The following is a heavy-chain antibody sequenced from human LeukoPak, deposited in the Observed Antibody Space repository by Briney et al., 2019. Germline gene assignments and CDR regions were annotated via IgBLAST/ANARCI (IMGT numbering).Heavy chain of an antibody. Sequence: SVTVSCKASGGTFSSYAISWVRQAPGQGLEWMGGIIPIFGTANYAQKFQGRVTITADESTSTAYMELSSLRSEDTAVYYCARVPPAYYYDSSGYSNWFDPWGQGTLVTVSS. D-gene: IGHD3-22*01. V-gene: IGHV1-69*13. J-gene: IGHJ5*02. CDR2: IIPIFGTA. CDR1: GGTFSSYA. CDR3: ARVPPAYYYDSSGYSNWFDP.